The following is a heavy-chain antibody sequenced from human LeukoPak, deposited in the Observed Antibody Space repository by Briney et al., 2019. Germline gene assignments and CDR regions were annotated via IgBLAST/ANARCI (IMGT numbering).Heavy chain of an antibody. CDR2: INSDGSWT. CDR3: VSFYETY. CDR1: GNYG. J-gene: IGHJ4*02. D-gene: IGHD2/OR15-2a*01. V-gene: IGHV3-74*01. Sequence: GGSRRLSGEASGNYGMHGVRQAPGKGLVWVSHINSDGSWTSYADSVKGRFTISKDNAKNTVYLQMNSLRAEDTAVYYCVSFYETYWGRGTLVTVSS.